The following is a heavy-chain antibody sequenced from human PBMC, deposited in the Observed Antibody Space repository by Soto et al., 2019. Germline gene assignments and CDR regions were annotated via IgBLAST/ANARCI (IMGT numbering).Heavy chain of an antibody. J-gene: IGHJ6*02. Sequence: GGSLRLSCAASGFTFSNYGMHWVRQAPGKGLEWVAFISDDGSNKYYADSMKGRFTMSRDNSKRTLYLQMSSLRVEDTAVYYCTKRRNVLRFLEWSSGMEVWGQGTTVTVYS. CDR3: TKRRNVLRFLEWSSGMEV. CDR1: GFTFSNYG. CDR2: ISDDGSNK. V-gene: IGHV3-30*18. D-gene: IGHD3-3*01.